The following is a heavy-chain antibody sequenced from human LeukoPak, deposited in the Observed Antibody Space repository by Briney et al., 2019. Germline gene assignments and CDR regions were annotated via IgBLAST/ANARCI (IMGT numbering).Heavy chain of an antibody. CDR1: GGSISSYY. Sequence: PSATLSLTCAATGGSISSYYWSWIRQPPGKGLEWIGYIYYSGSTNYNPSLKSRISISVDTSKNQFSLKLSSVTAADTAVYYCARTTEGGYTYNYFYYYYMDVWGKGTTVTISS. D-gene: IGHD5-18*01. CDR2: IYYSGST. V-gene: IGHV4-59*01. J-gene: IGHJ6*03. CDR3: ARTTEGGYTYNYFYYYYMDV.